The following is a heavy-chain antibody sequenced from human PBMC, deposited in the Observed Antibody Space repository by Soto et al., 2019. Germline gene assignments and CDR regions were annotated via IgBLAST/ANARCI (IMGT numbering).Heavy chain of an antibody. CDR2: ISGSGGST. V-gene: IGHV3-23*01. Sequence: EVQLLESGGGLVQPGGSLRLSCAASGFTFSSYAMSWVRQAPGKGLEWVSTISGSGGSTYYADSVKGRFTISRDNSKTTLYLQMNSLRAEDTAVYYCATWRASHFDYWGQGTLVTVSS. J-gene: IGHJ4*02. CDR3: ATWRASHFDY. CDR1: GFTFSSYA.